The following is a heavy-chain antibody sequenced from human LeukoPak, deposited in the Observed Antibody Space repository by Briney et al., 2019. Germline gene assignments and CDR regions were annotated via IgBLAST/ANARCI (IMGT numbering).Heavy chain of an antibody. CDR1: GGSINTSDYY. D-gene: IGHD2-2*01. CDR2: INRGGIT. V-gene: IGHV4-34*01. J-gene: IGHJ5*02. CDR3: ARSEDCGSSSCYWFDP. Sequence: SETLSLTCTVSGGSINTSDYYWSWIRQSPGKGLEWIGEINRGGITKYNPSLKSRVTISLGTSYNQFSLKLTSVTAADTAMYYCARSEDCGSSSCYWFDPWGQGTLVTVSS.